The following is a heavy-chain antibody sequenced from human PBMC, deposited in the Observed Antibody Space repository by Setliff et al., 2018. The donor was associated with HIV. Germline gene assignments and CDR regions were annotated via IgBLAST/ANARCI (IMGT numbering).Heavy chain of an antibody. Sequence: ASVKVSCKTSGYTFTTYGINWVHQAPGQGLEWMGRISTDNGGTRFAQKFQDRVTLTTDTFASTAYMELRSLTSDDTAMYYCARDFVTGWLPLRPLDSWGQGTLVTV. CDR3: ARDFVTGWLPLRPLDS. J-gene: IGHJ4*02. CDR1: GYTFTTYG. D-gene: IGHD3-22*01. V-gene: IGHV1-18*01. CDR2: ISTDNGGT.